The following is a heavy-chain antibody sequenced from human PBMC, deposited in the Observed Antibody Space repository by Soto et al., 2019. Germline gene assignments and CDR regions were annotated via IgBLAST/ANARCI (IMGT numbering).Heavy chain of an antibody. J-gene: IGHJ4*02. Sequence: SETLSLTCTVSGGSISSYYWSWIRQPPGKGLEWIGYIYYSGSTNYNPSLKSRVTISVDTSKNQFSLKLSSVTAADTAVYYCARLDFWSGYMPLWGQGTLVTVSS. D-gene: IGHD3-3*01. CDR1: GGSISSYY. V-gene: IGHV4-59*01. CDR3: ARLDFWSGYMPL. CDR2: IYYSGST.